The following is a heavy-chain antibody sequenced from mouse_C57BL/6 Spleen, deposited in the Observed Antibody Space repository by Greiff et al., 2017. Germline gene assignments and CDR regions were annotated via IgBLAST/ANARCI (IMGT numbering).Heavy chain of an antibody. Sequence: QVQLQQSGAELARPGASVKLSCKASGYTFTSYGISWVKQRTGQGLEWIGDIYPRSGNTYYNEKFKGKVTLTADKSSSTTYMELHSLTSEDSAVYFCSRYDDGYYVWYFDVWGTGTTVTVSS. V-gene: IGHV1-81*01. J-gene: IGHJ1*03. D-gene: IGHD2-3*01. CDR3: SRYDDGYYVWYFDV. CDR1: GYTFTSYG. CDR2: IYPRSGNT.